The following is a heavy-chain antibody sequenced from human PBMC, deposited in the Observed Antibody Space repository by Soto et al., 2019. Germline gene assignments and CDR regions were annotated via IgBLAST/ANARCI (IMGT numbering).Heavy chain of an antibody. J-gene: IGHJ3*02. Sequence: GGSLRLSCAASGFTFSDYYMSWIRQAPGKGLEWVSYISSSGSTIYYADSVKGRFTISRDNAKNSLYLQMNSLRAEDTAVYYCARDQLYGSDAFDIWGQGTMVTVSS. D-gene: IGHD1-26*01. CDR1: GFTFSDYY. CDR2: ISSSGSTI. CDR3: ARDQLYGSDAFDI. V-gene: IGHV3-11*01.